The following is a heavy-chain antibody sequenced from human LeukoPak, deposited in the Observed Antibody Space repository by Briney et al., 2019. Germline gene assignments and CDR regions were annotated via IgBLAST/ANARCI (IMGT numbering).Heavy chain of an antibody. Sequence: GASVKVSCKASGYTFTGYYMHWVRQARGQGLEWMGWINPNSGGTNYAQKFQGRVTMTRDTSISTAYMELSRLRSDDTAVYYCAREGDIVVVPAAHLFDPWGQGTLVTVSS. CDR2: INPNSGGT. D-gene: IGHD2-2*01. CDR3: AREGDIVVVPAAHLFDP. J-gene: IGHJ5*02. V-gene: IGHV1-2*02. CDR1: GYTFTGYY.